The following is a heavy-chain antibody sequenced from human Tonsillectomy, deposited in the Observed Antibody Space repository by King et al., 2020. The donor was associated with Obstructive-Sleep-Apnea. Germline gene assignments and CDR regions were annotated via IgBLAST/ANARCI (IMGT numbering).Heavy chain of an antibody. CDR1: GFTFDDYA. D-gene: IGHD6-19*01. CDR3: AKGRRGASGPFDY. CDR2: ISWNRGSK. V-gene: IGHV3-9*01. J-gene: IGHJ4*02. Sequence: VQLVESGGGLVQPGRSLRLSCVASGFTFDDYAMHWVRQAQGKGLEWVSGISWNRGSKGYADSVKGRFTISRDNAENSFHLQMNSLRSEDTALYYCAKGRRGASGPFDYWGQGTLVTVSS.